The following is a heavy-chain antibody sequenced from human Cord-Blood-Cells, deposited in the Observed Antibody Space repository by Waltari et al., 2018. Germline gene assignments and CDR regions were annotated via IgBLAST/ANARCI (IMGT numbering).Heavy chain of an antibody. CDR3: ARAKSGSYFYFQH. CDR2: INAGNGNT. CDR1: GYTFTSYA. J-gene: IGHJ1*01. D-gene: IGHD1-26*01. Sequence: QVQLVQSGAEVKKPGASVKGSCKASGYTFTSYAMHWVRQAPGQRLEWMGWINAGNGNTKYSQKFQGRVTITRDTSASTAYMELSSLRSEDTAVYYCARAKSGSYFYFQHWGQGTLVTVSS. V-gene: IGHV1-3*01.